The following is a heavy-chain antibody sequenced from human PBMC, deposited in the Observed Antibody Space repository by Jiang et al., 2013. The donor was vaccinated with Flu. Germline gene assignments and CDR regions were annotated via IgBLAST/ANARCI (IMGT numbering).Heavy chain of an antibody. J-gene: IGHJ4*02. V-gene: IGHV3-23*01. Sequence: EVQLLESGGGLVQPGGSLRLSCAASGFIFSDYAMSWVRQAPGKGLEWVSTISGSGGSTYYPDSVKGRFTISRDNSGRTLYLQMNSLRAEDAALYYCVPPPGXNFDNWGQGTLVTVSS. CDR2: ISGSGGST. CDR3: VPPPGXNFDN. CDR1: GFIFSDYA.